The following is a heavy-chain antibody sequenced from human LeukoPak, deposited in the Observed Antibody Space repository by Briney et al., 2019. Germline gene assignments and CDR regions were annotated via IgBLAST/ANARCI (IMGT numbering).Heavy chain of an antibody. J-gene: IGHJ4*02. CDR3: AKDGLIAVAGSLPFDY. V-gene: IGHV3-23*01. Sequence: GSLRLSCAASGFTFSNYAMSWVRQAPGKGLEWVSAISGSGGSTYYADSVKGRFTISRDNSKNTLYLQMNSLRAEDTAVYYCAKDGLIAVAGSLPFDYWGQGTLVTVSS. CDR1: GFTFSNYA. D-gene: IGHD6-19*01. CDR2: ISGSGGST.